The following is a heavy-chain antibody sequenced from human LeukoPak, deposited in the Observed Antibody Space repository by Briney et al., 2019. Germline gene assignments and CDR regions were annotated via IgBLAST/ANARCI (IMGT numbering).Heavy chain of an antibody. CDR3: AKDQEGYGMDV. CDR1: GFSFSTYG. V-gene: IGHV3-30*18. J-gene: IGHJ6*02. Sequence: SGGSLRLSCVASGFSFSTYGIHWVRQAPGRGLEWVAVISYDGRVKYYADSMRGRVTISRDNSRNTLYLQMNSLRVEDTAVYYCAKDQEGYGMDVWGQGTTVTVSS. CDR2: ISYDGRVK.